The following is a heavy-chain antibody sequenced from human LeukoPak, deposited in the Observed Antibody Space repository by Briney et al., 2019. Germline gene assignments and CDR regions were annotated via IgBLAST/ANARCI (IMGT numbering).Heavy chain of an antibody. J-gene: IGHJ3*02. D-gene: IGHD6-6*01. CDR1: GGSISSGGYY. CDR3: ARDLGATSSSRAFHI. Sequence: PSETLSLTCTVSGGSISSGGYYWSWIRQPPGKGLEWIASGDYSGGTYYNPSLESRVAISADMSKNQFSLKLSSVTAADTAVYYCARDLGATSSSRAFHIWGQGTMVTVSS. CDR2: GDYSGGT. V-gene: IGHV4-39*07.